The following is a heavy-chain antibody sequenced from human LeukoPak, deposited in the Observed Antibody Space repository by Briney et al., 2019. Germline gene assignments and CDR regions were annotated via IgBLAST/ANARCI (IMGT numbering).Heavy chain of an antibody. CDR2: IYHSGST. Sequence: SETLSLTCTVSGYSISSGYYWGWIRQPPGQGLEWIGSIYHSGSTYYNPSLKSRVTISIDTSKNQFSLKLNSVTAADTAVYYCARDRYCSGRSCYGPPDYWGQGALVTVSS. CDR3: ARDRYCSGRSCYGPPDY. V-gene: IGHV4-38-2*02. CDR1: GYSISSGYY. D-gene: IGHD2-15*01. J-gene: IGHJ4*02.